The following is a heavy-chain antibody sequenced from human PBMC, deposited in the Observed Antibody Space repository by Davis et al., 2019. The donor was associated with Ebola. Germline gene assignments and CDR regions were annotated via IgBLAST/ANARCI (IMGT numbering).Heavy chain of an antibody. Sequence: ASVKVSCKASGYTFTGYYIHWVRQAPGQGLEWMGWINPDSGGTNYAQKFQGRVTMTRDTSLSTAYMELSSLRFEDTAVYYCARGTSTTTNYYYYMDVWGKGTTVTVSS. D-gene: IGHD4-17*01. CDR1: GYTFTGYY. CDR2: INPDSGGT. CDR3: ARGTSTTTNYYYYMDV. J-gene: IGHJ6*03. V-gene: IGHV1-2*02.